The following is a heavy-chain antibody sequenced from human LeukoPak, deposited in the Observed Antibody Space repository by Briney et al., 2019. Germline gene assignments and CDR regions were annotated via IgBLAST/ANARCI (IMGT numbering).Heavy chain of an antibody. CDR1: GFTVSNNY. CDR2: IYSGGNT. Sequence: GGSLRLSCAASGFTVSNNYMSWVRQRPGKGLEWVSVIYSGGNTYYADSVRGRFTISRDNSQNTLYLQMNSLRAEDTAVYYCARDVYYGSGSPRLDYWGQGTLVTVSS. CDR3: ARDVYYGSGSPRLDY. J-gene: IGHJ4*02. V-gene: IGHV3-66*01. D-gene: IGHD3-10*01.